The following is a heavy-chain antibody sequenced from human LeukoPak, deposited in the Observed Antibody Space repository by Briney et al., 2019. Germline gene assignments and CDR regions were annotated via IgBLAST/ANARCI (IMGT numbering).Heavy chain of an antibody. CDR1: GGSFSSYY. CDR2: IYYSGST. Sequence: SETLSLTCAVYGGSFSSYYWGWIRQPPGKGLEWIGSIYYSGSTYYNPSLESRVTISVDTSRNQFSLKLSSVTAADTAVYYCAREAIDIVATSNWFDPWGQGTLVTVSS. CDR3: AREAIDIVATSNWFDP. D-gene: IGHD5-12*01. J-gene: IGHJ5*02. V-gene: IGHV4-39*07.